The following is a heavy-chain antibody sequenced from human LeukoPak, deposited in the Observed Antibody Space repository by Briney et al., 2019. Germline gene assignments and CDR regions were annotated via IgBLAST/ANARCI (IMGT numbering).Heavy chain of an antibody. CDR1: GFTFSDYY. CDR2: ITFSGTTI. D-gene: IGHD3-3*01. V-gene: IGHV3-11*04. Sequence: GGSVRLSCAASGFTFSDYYMSWIRQAPGKGLEWVSYITFSGTTIYYADSVKGRFNISRDNTKNSLYLQMNSPRAEDTAVYYCASGGDTMFGVGFSGPGYYFDYWGQGTL. CDR3: ASGGDTMFGVGFSGPGYYFDY. J-gene: IGHJ4*02.